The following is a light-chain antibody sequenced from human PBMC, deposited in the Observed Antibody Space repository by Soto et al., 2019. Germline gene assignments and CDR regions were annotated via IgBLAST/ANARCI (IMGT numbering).Light chain of an antibody. Sequence: EVVMTQSPATLSVFPGERVTLSCRASQSVSTSLAWYQQKPGQAPRLLIYSASTRATGIPARFNGSGSGTEFTRTISSLQSEDFAVYYCQQYLIWYTFGQGTKLEIK. CDR2: SAS. J-gene: IGKJ2*01. V-gene: IGKV3-15*01. CDR3: QQYLIWYT. CDR1: QSVSTS.